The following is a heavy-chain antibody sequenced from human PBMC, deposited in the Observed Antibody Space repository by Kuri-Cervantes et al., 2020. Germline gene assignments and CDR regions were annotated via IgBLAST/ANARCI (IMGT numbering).Heavy chain of an antibody. CDR3: ARDPEITFGGVPYYFDY. CDR2: IWYDGSNK. V-gene: IGHV3-33*01. CDR1: GFTFSSYG. Sequence: LSLTCAASGFTFSSYGMHWVRQAPGKGLEWVAVIWYDGSNKYYADSVKGRFTISRDNSKSTLYLQMNSLRAEDTAVYYCARDPEITFGGVPYYFDYWGQGTLVTVSS. D-gene: IGHD3-16*01. J-gene: IGHJ4*02.